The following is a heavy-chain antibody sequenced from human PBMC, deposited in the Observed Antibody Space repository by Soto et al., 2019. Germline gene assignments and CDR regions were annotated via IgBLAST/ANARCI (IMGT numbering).Heavy chain of an antibody. Sequence: SENLSLTCTVSGGSISSSSYYWGWIRHPPGKGLEWIGSIYYSGSTYYNPSLKSRVTISVDTSKNQFSMKLSYVTAADTAVYYCARRPPMTTGTQPSSPVGGMDVWGQGTTVSVSS. CDR2: IYYSGST. D-gene: IGHD4-4*01. CDR1: GGSISSSSYY. CDR3: ARRPPMTTGTQPSSPVGGMDV. J-gene: IGHJ6*02. V-gene: IGHV4-39*01.